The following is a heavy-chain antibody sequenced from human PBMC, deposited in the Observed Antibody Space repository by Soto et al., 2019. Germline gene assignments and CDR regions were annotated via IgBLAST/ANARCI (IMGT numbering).Heavy chain of an antibody. CDR3: ARRYCISTSCHYYGMDV. CDR1: GGTFSTYT. J-gene: IGHJ6*02. Sequence: QVQLVQSGAEVKKPGSSVKVSCKASGGTFSTYTINWVRQAPGQGLEWMGGIIPMFGTANYAQKFQGRVTIPADESTSTAYMELRSLRSEDTAVYYCARRYCISTSCHYYGMDVWGQGTTVTVSS. V-gene: IGHV1-69*12. D-gene: IGHD2-2*01. CDR2: IIPMFGTA.